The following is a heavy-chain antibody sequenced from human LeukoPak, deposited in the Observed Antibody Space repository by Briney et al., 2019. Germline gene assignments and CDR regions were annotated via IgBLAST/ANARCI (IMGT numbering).Heavy chain of an antibody. J-gene: IGHJ6*02. CDR1: GGTFSSYA. CDR2: IIPLFGIV. Sequence: SVKVSCKASGGTFSSYAISWVRQAPGQGLEWMGRIIPLFGIVNYAQKFLDRVTITADKSTSTAYMEVSSLRSEDTAVYYCARIPSGDVDTAMVMYYHYGMDVWGQGTTVTVSS. D-gene: IGHD5-18*01. CDR3: ARIPSGDVDTAMVMYYHYGMDV. V-gene: IGHV1-69*04.